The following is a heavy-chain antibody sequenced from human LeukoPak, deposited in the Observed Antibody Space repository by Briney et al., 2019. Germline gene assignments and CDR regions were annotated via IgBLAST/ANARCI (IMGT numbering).Heavy chain of an antibody. D-gene: IGHD6-13*01. Sequence: SETLSLTCTVSGGSISSSSYYWGWIRQPPGKGLEWIGSICYSGSTYYNPSLKSRVTISVDTSKNQFSLKLSSVTAADTAVYYCARQQQLVPLDYWGQGTLVTVSS. J-gene: IGHJ4*02. CDR1: GGSISSSSYY. CDR3: ARQQQLVPLDY. V-gene: IGHV4-39*01. CDR2: ICYSGST.